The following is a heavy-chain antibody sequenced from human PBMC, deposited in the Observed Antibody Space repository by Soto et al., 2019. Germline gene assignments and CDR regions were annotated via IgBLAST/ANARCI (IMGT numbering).Heavy chain of an antibody. V-gene: IGHV4-30-4*01. Sequence: PSETLSLTCTVSSGSISSGDYYWSWIRQPPGKGLEWIGYISYSGSTYYNPSLKSRVTISVDTSKNQFSLKLSSVTAADTAVYYCARGLFVVVVVAATGWFDPWGQGTLVTVSS. J-gene: IGHJ5*02. CDR1: SGSISSGDYY. CDR3: ARGLFVVVVVAATGWFDP. D-gene: IGHD2-15*01. CDR2: ISYSGST.